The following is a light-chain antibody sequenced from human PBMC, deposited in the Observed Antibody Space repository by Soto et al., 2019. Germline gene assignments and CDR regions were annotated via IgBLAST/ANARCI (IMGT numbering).Light chain of an antibody. CDR1: QGISNH. Sequence: DIQMTQSPSSLSASVGDRVTITCRASQGISNHLAWYQQKPGKAPVLLIYKASTLKSGVPSRFSGSGSGAEFTLTISSLQPDGFATYYCQHYNSYSEAFGQGTKVDIK. V-gene: IGKV1-5*03. CDR2: KAS. J-gene: IGKJ1*01. CDR3: QHYNSYSEA.